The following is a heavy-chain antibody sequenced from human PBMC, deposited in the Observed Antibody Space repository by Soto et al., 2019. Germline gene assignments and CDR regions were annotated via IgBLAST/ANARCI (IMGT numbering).Heavy chain of an antibody. V-gene: IGHV5-10-1*01. D-gene: IGHD3-3*01. CDR1: GGTFSSYA. Sequence: KVSCKASGGTFSSYAISWVRQMPGKGLEWMGRIDPSDSYTNYSPSFQGHVTISADKSISTAYLQWSSLKASDTAMYYCARVLSITIFGVVTTYGMDVWGQGTTVTVSS. CDR2: IDPSDSYT. J-gene: IGHJ6*02. CDR3: ARVLSITIFGVVTTYGMDV.